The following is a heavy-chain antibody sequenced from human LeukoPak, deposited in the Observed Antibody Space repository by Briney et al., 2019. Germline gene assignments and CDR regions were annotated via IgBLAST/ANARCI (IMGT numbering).Heavy chain of an antibody. Sequence: GGSLRLSCSASGLTFSSYAMHWVRQAPGKGLEYVSAISSNGGNTYHADSVKGRFTISRDNSKNMMYLQMSSLRAEDTAVYYCVKGGKGISDSSGYYLFDYWGQGTLVTASS. CDR1: GLTFSSYA. CDR2: ISSNGGNT. J-gene: IGHJ4*02. V-gene: IGHV3-64D*09. CDR3: VKGGKGISDSSGYYLFDY. D-gene: IGHD3-22*01.